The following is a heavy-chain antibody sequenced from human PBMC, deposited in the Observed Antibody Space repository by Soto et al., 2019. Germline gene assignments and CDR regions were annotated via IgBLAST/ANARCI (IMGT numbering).Heavy chain of an antibody. CDR1: GYTFTSYG. V-gene: IGHV1-18*01. D-gene: IGHD2-2*01. CDR2: ISGNNGDT. CDR3: ARGKADCSSTSCYVRYYGMDV. J-gene: IGHJ6*02. Sequence: ASVKVSCKASGYTFTSYGLSWVRQAPGQGLEWMGWISGNNGDTNYAQKLQGRLTMTTDTSTSTAYMELRSLRSDDTAVYYCARGKADCSSTSCYVRYYGMDVWGQGTRVTVSS.